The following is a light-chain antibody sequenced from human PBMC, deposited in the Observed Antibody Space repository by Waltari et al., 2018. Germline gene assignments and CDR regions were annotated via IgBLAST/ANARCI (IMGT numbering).Light chain of an antibody. CDR3: QYRRT. Sequence: EIVLTQSPASLSLSPGERATLSCRASQSVCDYLAWYQQKPGQAPRLLISFGSNRAPGIPARFTGSGSGTDFTLTISRLEPEDFAVYYCQYRRTFGQGTKVDIK. CDR1: QSVCDY. V-gene: IGKV3-11*01. J-gene: IGKJ1*01. CDR2: FGS.